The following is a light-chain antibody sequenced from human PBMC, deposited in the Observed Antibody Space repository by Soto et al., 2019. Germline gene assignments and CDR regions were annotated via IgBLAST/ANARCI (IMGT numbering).Light chain of an antibody. CDR2: WAS. Sequence: DILLTQSADYLALCLGQRATIHCKSSQSVLYSSNNKNYLAWYQQKPGQPPRLLIYWASTRESGIPDRFSGSESGTDFTLTISSLQAEDVAVYYCQQYYSTPPTFGQGTKVDIK. J-gene: IGKJ1*01. CDR1: QSVLYSSNNKNY. CDR3: QQYYSTPPT. V-gene: IGKV4-1*01.